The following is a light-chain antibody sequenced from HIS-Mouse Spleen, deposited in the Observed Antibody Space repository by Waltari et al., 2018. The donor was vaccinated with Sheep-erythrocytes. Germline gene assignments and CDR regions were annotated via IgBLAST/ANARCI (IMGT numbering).Light chain of an antibody. CDR2: RNN. Sequence: QSVLTQPPSASGTPGQRVTISCSGSSPNIGNNYVYWYQQLPGTAPKLLIYRNNQRPSGVPDRFSGSKSGNTATLTISGTQAMDEADYYCQAWDSSTAVFGGGTKLTVL. V-gene: IGLV1-47*01. CDR1: SPNIGNNY. J-gene: IGLJ2*01. CDR3: QAWDSSTAV.